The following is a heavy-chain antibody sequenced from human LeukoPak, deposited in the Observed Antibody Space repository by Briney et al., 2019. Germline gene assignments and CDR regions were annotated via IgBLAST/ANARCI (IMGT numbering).Heavy chain of an antibody. CDR3: ARSDSDWFDP. Sequence: SVKVSCKASGGTFSSYAISWVRQAPGQGLEWMGRIIPIFGTANYAQKFQGRVTMTRDTSISTAYMELSRLRSDDTAVYYCARSDSDWFDPWGQGTLVTVSS. D-gene: IGHD2-21*01. J-gene: IGHJ5*02. CDR2: IIPIFGTA. V-gene: IGHV1-69*05. CDR1: GGTFSSYA.